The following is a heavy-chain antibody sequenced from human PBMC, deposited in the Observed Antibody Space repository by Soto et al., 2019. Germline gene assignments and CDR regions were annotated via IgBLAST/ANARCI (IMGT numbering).Heavy chain of an antibody. CDR2: ISGSGGST. CDR1: GFTFSSYA. D-gene: IGHD3-9*01. J-gene: IGHJ5*02. Sequence: EVQLLESGGGLVQPGGSLRLSCAASGFTFSSYAMSWVRQAPGKGLEWVSAISGSGGSTYYADSVKGRFTISRDNSKNTLYLQLNSLRAEDTAVYYCAKDPFDILTGYHTNWFDPWGQGTLVTVSS. V-gene: IGHV3-23*01. CDR3: AKDPFDILTGYHTNWFDP.